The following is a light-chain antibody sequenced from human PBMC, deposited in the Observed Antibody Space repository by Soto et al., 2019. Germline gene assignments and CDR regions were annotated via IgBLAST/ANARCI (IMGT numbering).Light chain of an antibody. CDR3: QQRSNWPSIT. J-gene: IGKJ5*01. V-gene: IGKV3D-20*02. CDR1: QSVRSSH. CDR2: GAS. Sequence: EIVLTQSPGTLSLSRGERATLSCRASQSVRSSHLAWYQQKPGQAPRLLIYGASSRATGIPDRFSGSGSGTDFTLTISSLEPEDFAVYYCQQRSNWPSITFGQGTRLEIK.